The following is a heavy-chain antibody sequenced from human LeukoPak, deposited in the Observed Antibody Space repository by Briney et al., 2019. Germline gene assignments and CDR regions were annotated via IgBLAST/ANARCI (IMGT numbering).Heavy chain of an antibody. J-gene: IGHJ4*02. V-gene: IGHV4-34*01. CDR3: AREEDRYGSGSP. CDR2: INHSGST. CDR1: GGSFSGYY. Sequence: SETLSLTCAVYGGSFSGYYWSWIRQPPGKGLEWIGEINHSGSTNYNPSLKSRVTISVDTSKNQFSLKLSSVTAADTAVYYCAREEDRYGSGSPWGQGTLVTVSS. D-gene: IGHD3-10*01.